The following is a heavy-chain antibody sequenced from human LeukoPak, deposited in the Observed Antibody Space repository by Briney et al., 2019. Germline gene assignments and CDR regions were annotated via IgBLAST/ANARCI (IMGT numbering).Heavy chain of an antibody. Sequence: SETLSLTCAVYGGSFSGYYWSWIRQPPGKGLEWIGEINHSGSTNYNPSLKSRDTISVDTSKNQFSLKLSSVTAADTAVYYCARDRTLSGSHGWFDPWGQGTLVTVSS. CDR1: GGSFSGYY. D-gene: IGHD1-26*01. CDR3: ARDRTLSGSHGWFDP. J-gene: IGHJ5*02. V-gene: IGHV4-34*01. CDR2: INHSGST.